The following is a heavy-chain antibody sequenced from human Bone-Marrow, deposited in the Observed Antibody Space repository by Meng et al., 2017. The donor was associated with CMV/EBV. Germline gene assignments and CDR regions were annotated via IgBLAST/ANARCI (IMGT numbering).Heavy chain of an antibody. J-gene: IGHJ4*02. CDR3: ARSRLWFGELLPLGY. CDR1: GGSISSSSYY. CDR2: IYYSGST. D-gene: IGHD3-10*01. V-gene: IGHV4-39*07. Sequence: SETLSLTCTVSGGSISSSSYYWGWIRQPPGKGLEWIGSIYYSGSTYYNPSLKSRVTISVDTSKNQFSLKLSSVTAADTAVYYCARSRLWFGELLPLGYWGQGTLVTVSS.